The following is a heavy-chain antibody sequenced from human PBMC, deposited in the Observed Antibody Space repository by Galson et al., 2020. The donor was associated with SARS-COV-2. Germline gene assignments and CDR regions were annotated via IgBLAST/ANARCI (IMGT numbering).Heavy chain of an antibody. Sequence: SVKVSCKASGGTFSSYAISWVRQAPGQGLEWMGGIIPIFGTANYAQKFQGRVTITADESTSTAYMELSSLRSEDTAVYYCARDYDILTGYYTSVRSLGFDPWGQGTLVTVSS. CDR1: GGTFSSYA. V-gene: IGHV1-69*13. J-gene: IGHJ5*02. CDR3: ARDYDILTGYYTSVRSLGFDP. CDR2: IIPIFGTA. D-gene: IGHD3-9*01.